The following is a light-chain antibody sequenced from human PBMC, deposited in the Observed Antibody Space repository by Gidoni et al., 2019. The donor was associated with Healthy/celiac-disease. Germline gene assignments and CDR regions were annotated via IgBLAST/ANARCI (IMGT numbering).Light chain of an antibody. Sequence: EIVLTHSPGTLSLSPGERATLSCRASQSVSSSYLAGYQQKPGQAPTLLIYGASSRATGIPDRFSGSGSGTDFTLTISRLEPEDFAVYYCQQYGSSPWTFXQXTKVEIK. V-gene: IGKV3-20*01. J-gene: IGKJ1*01. CDR3: QQYGSSPWT. CDR1: QSVSSSY. CDR2: GAS.